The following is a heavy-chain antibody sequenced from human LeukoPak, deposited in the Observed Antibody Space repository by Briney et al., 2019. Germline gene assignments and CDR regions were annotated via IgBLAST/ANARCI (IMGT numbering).Heavy chain of an antibody. CDR2: IYYSGST. CDR3: AREGRYCSGGSCYLTFDY. J-gene: IGHJ4*02. V-gene: IGHV4-39*07. D-gene: IGHD2-15*01. CDR1: GGSISSSSYY. Sequence: PSETLSLTCTVSGGSISSSSYYWGWIRQPPGKGLEWIGSIYYSGSTYYNPSLKSRVTISVDTSKNQFSLKLSSVTAADTAVYYCAREGRYCSGGSCYLTFDYWGQGTLVTVSS.